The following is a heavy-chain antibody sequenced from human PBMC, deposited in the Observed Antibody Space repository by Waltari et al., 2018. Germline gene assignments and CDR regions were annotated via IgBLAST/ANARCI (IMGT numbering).Heavy chain of an antibody. J-gene: IGHJ4*02. CDR3: ARRQPPEE. CDR1: GGTFSSYA. Sequence: VQLVQSGAEVKKPGSSVKVSCKASGGTFSSYAISWVRQAPGKGLEWVANIKQDGSEKYYVDSVKGRFTISRDNAKNSLYLQMNSLRAEDTAVYYCARRQPPEEWGQGTLVTVSS. V-gene: IGHV3-7*01. CDR2: IKQDGSEK. D-gene: IGHD6-13*01.